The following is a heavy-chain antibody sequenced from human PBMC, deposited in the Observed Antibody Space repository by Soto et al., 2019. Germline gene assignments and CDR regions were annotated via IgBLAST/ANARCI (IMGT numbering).Heavy chain of an antibody. D-gene: IGHD2-15*01. CDR2: ISGSGATT. CDR3: VKDGGGPGYIGCWFYP. CDR1: GFASNNYA. Sequence: EVQLLESGGGLVQPGGSLRLSCEASGFASNNYALTWVRQAPGKGLEWVSSISGSGATTYYADSVKGRFTLSRDNSQSTLYLQMSSLRSEDTAIYYCVKDGGGPGYIGCWFYPWGKGPLVTVSA. V-gene: IGHV3-23*01. J-gene: IGHJ5*02.